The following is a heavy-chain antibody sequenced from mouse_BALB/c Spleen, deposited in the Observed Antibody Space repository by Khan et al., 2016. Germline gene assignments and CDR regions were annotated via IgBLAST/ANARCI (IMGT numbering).Heavy chain of an antibody. Sequence: QFQLVQSGPELKKPGETVKISCKASGYTLTNYGMNWVKQAPGKDLKWMGWINTNTGEPKYAEEFKGRFAFSSESSVSTAYLQINNVKNEDTATYFCARWEYDYGRFVYWGQGTLVTVSA. CDR3: ARWEYDYGRFVY. CDR2: INTNTGEP. CDR1: GYTLTNYG. V-gene: IGHV9-3*02. J-gene: IGHJ3*01. D-gene: IGHD2-4*01.